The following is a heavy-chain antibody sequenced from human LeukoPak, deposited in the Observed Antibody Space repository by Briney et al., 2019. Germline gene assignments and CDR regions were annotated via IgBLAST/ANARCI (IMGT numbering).Heavy chain of an antibody. J-gene: IGHJ4*02. CDR1: GFTFSTYN. Sequence: PGGSLRLSCAASGFTFSTYNMNWVRQAPGKGLVWVSRINSDGSSTSYADSVKGRFTISRDNSKNTLYLQMNSLRAEDTAVYYCAKAPSYGSGQGYFDYWGQGTLVTVSS. CDR2: INSDGSST. CDR3: AKAPSYGSGQGYFDY. V-gene: IGHV3-74*01. D-gene: IGHD3-10*01.